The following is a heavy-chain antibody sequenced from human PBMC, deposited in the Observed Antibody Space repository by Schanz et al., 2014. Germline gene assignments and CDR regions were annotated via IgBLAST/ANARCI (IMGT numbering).Heavy chain of an antibody. CDR3: ARGYSNIWSPMAY. Sequence: EVQLVESGGGLIQPGGSLRLSCAASGYTVSSNYMSWVRQAPGKGLEWVSVIYNGGGGRTYYADSVKGRFIISRDSSKNTLFLQMNSLRAEDTAVYFCARGYSNIWSPMAYWGQGTLVAVSS. D-gene: IGHD6-13*01. J-gene: IGHJ4*02. V-gene: IGHV3-53*01. CDR2: IYNGGGGRT. CDR1: GYTVSSNY.